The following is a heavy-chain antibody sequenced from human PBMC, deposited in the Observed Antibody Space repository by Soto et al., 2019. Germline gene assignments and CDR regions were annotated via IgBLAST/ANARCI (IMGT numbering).Heavy chain of an antibody. CDR2: IYHSGST. CDR1: GGSISSGGYY. V-gene: IGHV4-31*01. D-gene: IGHD3-10*01. J-gene: IGHJ4*02. CDR3: ASREGGSGSYYSDY. Sequence: QVQLQQSGPGLVKPSQTLSLTSTVSGGSISSGGYYWNCIRQHPGKGLEWIGYIYHSGSTYYNPSLQSLVTKSVDTSKDQFPLKLSSVTAADTAVYYCASREGGSGSYYSDYWGQGTLVTVSS.